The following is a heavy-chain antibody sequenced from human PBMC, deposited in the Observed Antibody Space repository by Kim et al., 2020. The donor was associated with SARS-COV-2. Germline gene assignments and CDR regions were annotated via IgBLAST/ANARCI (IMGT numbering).Heavy chain of an antibody. CDR2: IIPIFGTA. V-gene: IGHV1-69*13. CDR3: AGRGYSGYERFDY. CDR1: GGTFSSYA. J-gene: IGHJ4*02. D-gene: IGHD5-12*01. Sequence: SVKVSCKASGGTFSSYAISWVRQAPGQGLEWMGGIIPIFGTANYAQKFQGRVTITADESTSTAYMELSSLRSEDTAVYYCAGRGYSGYERFDYWGQGTLVTVSS.